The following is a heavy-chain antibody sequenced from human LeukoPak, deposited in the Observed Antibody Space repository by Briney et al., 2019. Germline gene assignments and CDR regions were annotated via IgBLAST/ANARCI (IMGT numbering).Heavy chain of an antibody. D-gene: IGHD6-13*01. CDR1: GFTFSSYG. CDR2: IWYDGSNK. V-gene: IGHV3-33*06. CDR3: AKDQGMKPFPYYFDY. Sequence: GRSLRLSCAASGFTFSSYGMHWVRQAPGKGLEWVAVIWYDGSNKYYADSVKGRFTISRDNSKNTLYLQMNSLRAEDTAVYYCAKDQGMKPFPYYFDYWGQGTLVTVSS. J-gene: IGHJ4*02.